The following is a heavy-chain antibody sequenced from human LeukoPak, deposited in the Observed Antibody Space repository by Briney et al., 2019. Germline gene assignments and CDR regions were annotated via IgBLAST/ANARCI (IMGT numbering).Heavy chain of an antibody. CDR1: GGSFSNYY. D-gene: IGHD1-7*01. CDR3: ARRWNYGRNYYIDV. V-gene: IGHV4-34*01. CDR2: INDSGRI. Sequence: PSETLSLTCAVYGGSFSNYYWSWIRQPPGKGLEWIGEINDSGRIDYNPSLMSRVTVSVDTSKNQFSLRLTSVTATDTAVYYCARRWNYGRNYYIDVWGNGATVSVSS. J-gene: IGHJ6*03.